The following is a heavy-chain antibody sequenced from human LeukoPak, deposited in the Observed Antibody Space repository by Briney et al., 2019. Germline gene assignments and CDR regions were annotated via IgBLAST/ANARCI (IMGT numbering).Heavy chain of an antibody. CDR3: ARRHDYGDYRHFDY. CDR1: GGSISSSSYY. D-gene: IGHD4-17*01. Sequence: SETLSLTCTVSGGSISSSSYYWGWIRQPPGKGLEWIGSIYYSGSTYYNPSLKSRVTISVDTSKNQFSLKLSSVTAADTAVYYCARRHDYGDYRHFDYWGQGTLVTVSS. CDR2: IYYSGST. V-gene: IGHV4-39*01. J-gene: IGHJ4*02.